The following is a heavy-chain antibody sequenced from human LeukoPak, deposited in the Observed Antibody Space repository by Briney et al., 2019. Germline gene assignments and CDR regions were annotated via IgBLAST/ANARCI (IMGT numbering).Heavy chain of an antibody. CDR3: ARGYCSGGSCSLLDY. D-gene: IGHD2-15*01. Sequence: SETLSLTCSVSGGSISTYYWSWIRQPPGKGPEWIGYIYYSGSTNTNYNPSLKSRVNISVDTSKNQFSLKLSSVTAADTAVYYCARGYCSGGSCSLLDYWGQGTLVTVSS. J-gene: IGHJ4*02. V-gene: IGHV4-59*01. CDR2: IYYSGSTNT. CDR1: GGSISTYY.